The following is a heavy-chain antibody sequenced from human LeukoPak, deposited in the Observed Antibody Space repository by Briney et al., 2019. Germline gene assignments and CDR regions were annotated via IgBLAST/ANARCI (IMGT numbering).Heavy chain of an antibody. CDR3: ARELIVGGNSWGAFDI. CDR2: ISSSGSAI. CDR1: GFTFSSYE. V-gene: IGHV3-48*03. D-gene: IGHD1-26*01. Sequence: PGGSLRLSCAASGFTFSSYEMTWVRQAPGKGLEWISYISSSGSAIYYADSVKGRFTISRDNAKNSLYLQMNSLRSEDTAMYYCARELIVGGNSWGAFDIWGQGTMVTVSS. J-gene: IGHJ3*02.